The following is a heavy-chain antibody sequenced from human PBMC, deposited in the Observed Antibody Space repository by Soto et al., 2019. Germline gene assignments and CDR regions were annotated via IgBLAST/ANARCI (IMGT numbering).Heavy chain of an antibody. Sequence: PSETLSLTCTVSGGSISSSSYYWGWIRQPPGKGREWIGSIYYSGSTYYNPSLKSRVTISVDTSKTQFSLKLSSVTAAETAVYYCARHRADRPYYFDYWGQGTLVTVSS. V-gene: IGHV4-39*01. CDR2: IYYSGST. D-gene: IGHD3-22*01. CDR1: GGSISSSSYY. CDR3: ARHRADRPYYFDY. J-gene: IGHJ4*02.